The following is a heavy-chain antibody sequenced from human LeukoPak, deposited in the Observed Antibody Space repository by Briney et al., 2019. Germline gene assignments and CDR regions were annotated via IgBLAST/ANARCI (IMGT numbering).Heavy chain of an antibody. Sequence: SETLSLTCTVSGGSINNSSYYWGWIRQPPGKGLEWIGSIYYSGNTYYNPSLKSRVTISVDTSKNQFSLKLSSLTAADTAVYYCARGTGGYCSSTSCYPSRWFDPWGQGTLVTVSS. CDR3: ARGTGGYCSSTSCYPSRWFDP. V-gene: IGHV4-39*07. CDR1: GGSINNSSYY. CDR2: IYYSGNT. J-gene: IGHJ5*02. D-gene: IGHD2-2*03.